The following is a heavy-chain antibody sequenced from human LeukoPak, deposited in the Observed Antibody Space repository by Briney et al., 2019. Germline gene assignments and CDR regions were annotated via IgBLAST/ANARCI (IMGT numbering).Heavy chain of an antibody. CDR2: ISAYNGNT. J-gene: IGHJ6*02. D-gene: IGHD6-13*01. V-gene: IGHV1-18*01. CDR3: ARIEAIAAAGMYYYYGMDV. CDR1: GYTFTSYG. Sequence: ASVKVSCKASGYTFTSYGISWVRQAPGQGLEWMGWISAYNGNTNYALKLQGRVTMTTDTSTSTAYMELRSLRSDDTAVYYCARIEAIAAAGMYYYYGMDVWGQGTTVTVSS.